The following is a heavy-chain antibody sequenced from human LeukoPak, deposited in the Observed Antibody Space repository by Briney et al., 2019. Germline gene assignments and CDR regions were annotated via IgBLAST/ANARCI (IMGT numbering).Heavy chain of an antibody. D-gene: IGHD5-18*01. V-gene: IGHV1-46*01. CDR1: GYTFTSYY. J-gene: IGHJ4*02. Sequence: ASVKVSCKASGYTFTSYYMHWVRQAPGQGLEWMGIINPSGGSTSYAQKFQGRVTMTRDTSTSTVYMELSSLRSEDTAVYYCARPVGLRGSYLGHFDYWGQGTLVTVSS. CDR3: ARPVGLRGSYLGHFDY. CDR2: INPSGGST.